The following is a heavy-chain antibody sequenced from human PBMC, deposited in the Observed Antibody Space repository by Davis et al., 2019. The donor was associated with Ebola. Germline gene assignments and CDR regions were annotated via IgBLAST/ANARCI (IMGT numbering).Heavy chain of an antibody. CDR1: GGSFSGYY. Sequence: PSETLSLTCAVYGGSFSGYYWSWIRQPPGQGLEWIGEINHSGSTNYNPSLKSRVTISVDTSKNQFSLKLSSVTAADTAMYYCARGPKILEWLSASDYWGQGTLVTVSS. J-gene: IGHJ4*02. V-gene: IGHV4-34*01. CDR2: INHSGST. D-gene: IGHD3-3*01. CDR3: ARGPKILEWLSASDY.